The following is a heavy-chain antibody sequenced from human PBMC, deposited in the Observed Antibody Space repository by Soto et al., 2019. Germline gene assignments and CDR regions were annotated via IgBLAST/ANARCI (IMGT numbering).Heavy chain of an antibody. J-gene: IGHJ4*02. V-gene: IGHV3-7*03. Sequence: PGGSLRLSCAASGFTFSSYWMSWVRQAPGKGLEWVANIKQDGSEKYYVDSVKGRFTISRDNAKNSLYLQMNSLRAEDTAVYYCARDYKRGYDSDFDYWGQGTLVTVSS. D-gene: IGHD5-12*01. CDR3: ARDYKRGYDSDFDY. CDR2: IKQDGSEK. CDR1: GFTFSSYW.